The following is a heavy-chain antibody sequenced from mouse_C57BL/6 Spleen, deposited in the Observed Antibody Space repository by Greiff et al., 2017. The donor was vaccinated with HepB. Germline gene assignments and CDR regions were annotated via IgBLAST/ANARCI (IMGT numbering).Heavy chain of an antibody. J-gene: IGHJ4*01. V-gene: IGHV1-26*01. CDR2: INPNNGGT. Sequence: VQLQQSGPELVKPGASVKISCKASGYTFTDYYMNWVKQSHGKSLEWIGDINPNNGGTSYNQKFKGNATLTVDKSSSTAYMERRSLTSEDSAVYYCARKGNGGSYAMDYWGQGTSVTVSS. CDR1: GYTFTDYY. D-gene: IGHD1-1*02. CDR3: ARKGNGGSYAMDY.